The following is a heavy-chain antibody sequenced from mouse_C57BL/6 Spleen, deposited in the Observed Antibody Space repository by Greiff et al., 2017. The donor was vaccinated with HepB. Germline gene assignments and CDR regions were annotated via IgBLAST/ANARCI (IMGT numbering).Heavy chain of an antibody. V-gene: IGHV1-61*01. CDR2: IYPSDSET. D-gene: IGHD2-3*01. Sequence: QVQLQQSGAELVRPGSSVKLSCKASGYTFTSYWMDWVKQRPGQGLEWIGNIYPSDSETHYNQKFKDKATLTVDKSSSTAYMQLSSLTSEDSAVYYCGRGGYDYFDYWGQGTTLTVSS. J-gene: IGHJ2*01. CDR1: GYTFTSYW. CDR3: GRGGYDYFDY.